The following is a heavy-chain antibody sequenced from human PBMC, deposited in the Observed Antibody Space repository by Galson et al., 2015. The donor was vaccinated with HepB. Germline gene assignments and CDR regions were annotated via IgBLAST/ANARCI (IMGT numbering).Heavy chain of an antibody. Sequence: SETLSLTCTVSGDSISNYYWSWIRQPPGKGLEWIAYIHHSGSINYTPSPRSRVTISLDTSKNQISLTLNSVTAPDTAVYYCAVVSYDALDVWGQGTMVTVSS. CDR2: IHHSGSI. CDR3: AVVSYDALDV. CDR1: GDSISNYY. V-gene: IGHV4-59*01. D-gene: IGHD5/OR15-5a*01. J-gene: IGHJ3*01.